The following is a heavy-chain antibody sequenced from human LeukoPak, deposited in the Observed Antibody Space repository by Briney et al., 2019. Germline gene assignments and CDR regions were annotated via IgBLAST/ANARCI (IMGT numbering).Heavy chain of an antibody. J-gene: IGHJ4*02. CDR2: INPSGGST. CDR3: ARAKGEGITIFGVVTPTDPFDY. V-gene: IGHV1-46*01. CDR1: GYTFTSYY. Sequence: GASVKVSCKASGYTFTSYYMHWVRQAPGQGLEWMGIINPSGGSTSYAQKFQGRVTTTRDTSTSTVYMELSRLRSEDTAVYYCARAKGEGITIFGVVTPTDPFDYWGQGTLVTVSS. D-gene: IGHD3-3*01.